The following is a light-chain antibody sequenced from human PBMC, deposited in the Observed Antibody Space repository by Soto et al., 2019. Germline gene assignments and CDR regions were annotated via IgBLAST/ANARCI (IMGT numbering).Light chain of an antibody. Sequence: QSVLTQPASVSGSPGQSITMSCTGTSSDVGGYNYVSWYQQHPGKAPKLKIYDVTNRPSGVSNRFSGSKSGNTASLTISGLQAEDEADYHCSSYTSSGSYVFGTGTKVTVL. CDR3: SSYTSSGSYV. CDR1: SSDVGGYNY. V-gene: IGLV2-14*03. CDR2: DVT. J-gene: IGLJ1*01.